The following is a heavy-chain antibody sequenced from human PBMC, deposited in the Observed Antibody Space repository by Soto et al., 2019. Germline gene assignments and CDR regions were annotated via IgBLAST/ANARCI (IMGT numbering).Heavy chain of an antibody. CDR2: IKSKTDGGTK. CDR1: GFTFTNAW. V-gene: IGHV3-15*01. J-gene: IGHJ4*02. Sequence: EVQLVESGGGLVKPGGSLRLSCAASGFTFTNAWMNWVRKAPGKGLESSGRIKSKTDGGTKDYTAPVKGRFIISRDDSKNTLFLQMSSLQIEDTAVYYCVTDRLVWGQGTLVTVFS. D-gene: IGHD2-2*01. CDR3: VTDRLV.